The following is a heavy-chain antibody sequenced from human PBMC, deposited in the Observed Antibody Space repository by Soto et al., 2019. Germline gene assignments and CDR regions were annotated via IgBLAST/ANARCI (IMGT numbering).Heavy chain of an antibody. CDR3: ARGAMANFDY. D-gene: IGHD5-18*01. Sequence: VKVSCKASGGTFGGHGIAWVRQAPGQGLEWMGGLIAMLGTPTYARKVQGRATITADESLTSSYLELRSLRSEDTAVYFCARGAMANFDYWGQGTVVTVSA. CDR2: LIAMLGTP. V-gene: IGHV1-69*13. J-gene: IGHJ4*02. CDR1: GGTFGGHG.